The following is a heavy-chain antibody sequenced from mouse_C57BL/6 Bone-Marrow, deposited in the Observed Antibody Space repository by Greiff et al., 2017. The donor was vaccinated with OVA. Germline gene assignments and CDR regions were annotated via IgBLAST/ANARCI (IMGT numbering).Heavy chain of an antibody. D-gene: IGHD1-1*01. CDR3: ARADYYGSSYDAMDY. Sequence: VQLQQSGAELVRPGASVTLSCKASGYTFTDYYINWVKQRPGQGLEWIARIYPESGNTYYSEKFKGKATLTADKSSSTAYMQLSSLTSEDSAVYFCARADYYGSSYDAMDYWGQGTSVTVSS. J-gene: IGHJ4*01. CDR2: IYPESGNT. CDR1: GYTFTDYY. V-gene: IGHV1-76*01.